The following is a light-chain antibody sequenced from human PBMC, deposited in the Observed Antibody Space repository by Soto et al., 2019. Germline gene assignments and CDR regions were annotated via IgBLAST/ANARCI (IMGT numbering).Light chain of an antibody. V-gene: IGLV2-8*01. J-gene: IGLJ2*01. CDR1: SSDVGGYNY. Sequence: QSVLTQPPSASGSPGQSGTISGTGTSSDVGGYNYVSWYRQQPGKAPKLMIYAVNKRPSGVPDRFSGSKSGNTASLTVSGLQPEDEADSYSSSYAGSNNPVVFGGGTKLTVL. CDR3: SSYAGSNNPVV. CDR2: AVN.